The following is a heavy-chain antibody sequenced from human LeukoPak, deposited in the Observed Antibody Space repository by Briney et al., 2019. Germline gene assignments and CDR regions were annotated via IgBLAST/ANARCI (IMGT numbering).Heavy chain of an antibody. CDR1: GGSISSYY. CDR3: AATMVRSYYFDY. J-gene: IGHJ4*02. D-gene: IGHD3-10*01. V-gene: IGHV4-59*01. CDR2: IYYSGST. Sequence: SETLSLTRTVSGGSISSYYWSWIRQPPGKGLEWIGYIYYSGSTNYNPSLKSRVTISVDTSKNQFSLKLSSVTAADTAVYYCAATMVRSYYFDYWGQGTLVTVSS.